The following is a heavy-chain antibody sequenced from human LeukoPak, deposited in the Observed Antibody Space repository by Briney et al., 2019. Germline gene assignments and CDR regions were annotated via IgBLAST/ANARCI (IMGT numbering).Heavy chain of an antibody. CDR2: IDVNGKT. D-gene: IGHD4-11*01. J-gene: IGHJ4*02. CDR1: GASMTSFD. V-gene: IGHV4-4*09. CDR3: ARDAFSNSPY. Sequence: AETLSLTCTVSGASMTSFDLSWVRQSPGGRPEWIGYIDVNGKTDYNPSLKSRVIISVDLSHNQISLYGKSGTATDTAIYYCARDAFSNSPYWGPGTQVIVSS.